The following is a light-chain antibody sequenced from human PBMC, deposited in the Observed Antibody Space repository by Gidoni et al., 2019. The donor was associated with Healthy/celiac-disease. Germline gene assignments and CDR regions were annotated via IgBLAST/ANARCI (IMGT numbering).Light chain of an antibody. CDR1: QSIRSW. V-gene: IGKV1-5*03. J-gene: IGKJ1*01. Sequence: DIQMTQSPSTLSASVGDRVTITCRASQSIRSWLAWYQQKPGKAPKLLIHKASSLESGVPSRFSGSGSGTEFTLTISSLQPDDFATYYCQQYKSYSQTFGQGTKVEIK. CDR3: QQYKSYSQT. CDR2: KAS.